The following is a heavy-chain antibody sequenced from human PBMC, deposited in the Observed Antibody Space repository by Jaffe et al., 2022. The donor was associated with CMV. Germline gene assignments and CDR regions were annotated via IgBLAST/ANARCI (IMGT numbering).Heavy chain of an antibody. D-gene: IGHD3-3*01. V-gene: IGHV4-59*01. CDR2: IYYSGST. CDR3: ARSPRVTIFDKNWFDP. J-gene: IGHJ5*02. Sequence: QVQLQESGPGLVKPSETLSLTCTVSGGSISSYYWSWIRQPPGKGLEWIGYIYYSGSTNYNPSLKSRVTISVDTSKNQFSLKLSSVTAADTAVYYCARSPRVTIFDKNWFDPWGQGTLVTVSS. CDR1: GGSISSYY.